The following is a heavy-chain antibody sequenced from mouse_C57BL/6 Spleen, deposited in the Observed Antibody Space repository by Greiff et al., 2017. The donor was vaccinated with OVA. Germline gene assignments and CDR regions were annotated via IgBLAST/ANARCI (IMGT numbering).Heavy chain of an antibody. CDR3: ARKEAYYGSSWVAY. CDR1: GFTFSSYA. D-gene: IGHD1-1*01. J-gene: IGHJ3*01. Sequence: EVMLVESGGGLVKPGGSLKLSCAASGFTFSSYAMSWVRQTPEKRLEWVATISDGGSYTYYPDNVKGRFTISRDNAKNNLYLQMSHLKSEDTAMYYCARKEAYYGSSWVAYWGQGTLVTVSA. CDR2: ISDGGSYT. V-gene: IGHV5-4*03.